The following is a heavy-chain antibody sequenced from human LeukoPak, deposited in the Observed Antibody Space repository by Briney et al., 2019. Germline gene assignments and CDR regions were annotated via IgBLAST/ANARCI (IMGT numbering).Heavy chain of an antibody. CDR1: GVSISSYY. CDR3: ARDQYYYDSSGYLTFDY. CDR2: IHTSGST. D-gene: IGHD3-22*01. V-gene: IGHV4-4*07. J-gene: IGHJ4*02. Sequence: SETLSLTCTVSGVSISSYYWSWIRQPAGKGLEWIGRIHTSGSTNYNPSLKSRVTMSVDTSKNQFSLKLSSVTAADTAVYYCARDQYYYDSSGYLTFDYWGQGTLVTVSS.